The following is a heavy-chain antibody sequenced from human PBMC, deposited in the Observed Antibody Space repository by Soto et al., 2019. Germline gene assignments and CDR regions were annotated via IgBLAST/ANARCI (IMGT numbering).Heavy chain of an antibody. CDR3: ARDLTPYYYDSSGYYYYYYYGMDV. V-gene: IGHV3-33*01. Sequence: QVQLVESGGGVVQPGRSLRLSCAASGFDFNTYGMHWVRQTPGKGLEWVALIWYDGSNKYYADSVKGRFTIFRDNSKNTLYLQMNSLRAEDTAVYYCARDLTPYYYDSSGYYYYYYYGMDVWGQGTTVTVSS. D-gene: IGHD3-22*01. CDR2: IWYDGSNK. CDR1: GFDFNTYG. J-gene: IGHJ6*02.